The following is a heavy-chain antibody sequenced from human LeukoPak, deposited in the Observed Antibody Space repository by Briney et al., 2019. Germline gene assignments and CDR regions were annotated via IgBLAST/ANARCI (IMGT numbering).Heavy chain of an antibody. CDR3: ARNVLPGYFDY. Sequence: GGSLRLSCAASGYTFSRYWMHWVRQGPGKGLVWVSRINSDGSSTSYADSVKGRFTISRDNAKNTLYLQMNSLRAEDTAVYYCARNVLPGYFDYWGQGTLVTVSS. CDR2: INSDGSST. CDR1: GYTFSRYW. J-gene: IGHJ4*02. D-gene: IGHD2-15*01. V-gene: IGHV3-74*01.